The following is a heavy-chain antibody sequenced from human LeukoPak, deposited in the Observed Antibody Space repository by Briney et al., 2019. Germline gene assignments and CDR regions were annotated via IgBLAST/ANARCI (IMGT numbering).Heavy chain of an antibody. Sequence: SETLSLTCTVSGFSISSGYYWGWIRQPPGKGLEWIGSIYHGGSTYYNPSLKSRVTISVDTSKNQFSLKLSSVTAADTAVYYCARGEWLLFDYWGQGTLVTVSS. D-gene: IGHD3-3*01. V-gene: IGHV4-38-2*02. CDR1: GFSISSGYY. CDR2: IYHGGST. CDR3: ARGEWLLFDY. J-gene: IGHJ4*02.